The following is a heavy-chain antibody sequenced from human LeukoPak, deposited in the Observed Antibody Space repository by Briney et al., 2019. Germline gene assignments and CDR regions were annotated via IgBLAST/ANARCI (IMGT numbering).Heavy chain of an antibody. CDR1: GYSFTSYW. D-gene: IGHD2-15*01. J-gene: IGHJ5*02. CDR2: TYPGDSDT. CDR3: ARRGSWWFDP. V-gene: IGHV5-51*01. Sequence: GESLKISCTGSGYSFTSYWIGWVRQLPGKGLGWMGITYPGDSDTRYSPSFQGQVTISADKSISTAYLQWSSLKASDTAMYYCARRGSWWFDPWGQGTLVTVSS.